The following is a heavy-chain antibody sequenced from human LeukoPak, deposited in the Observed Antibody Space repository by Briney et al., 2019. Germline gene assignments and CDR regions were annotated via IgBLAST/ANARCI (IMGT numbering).Heavy chain of an antibody. CDR2: ISPNSGDT. D-gene: IGHD6-19*01. CDR1: GYTFTDYY. J-gene: IGHJ4*02. CDR3: AGGSPASGRFPFNY. Sequence: ASVKVSCKASGYTFTDYYMHWVRQAPGQGLEWMGWISPNSGDTKYAQNFQGEVTMTRDTSISTAYMELNNLNSDDTAVYYCAGGSPASGRFPFNYWGQGTLVTVSS. V-gene: IGHV1-2*02.